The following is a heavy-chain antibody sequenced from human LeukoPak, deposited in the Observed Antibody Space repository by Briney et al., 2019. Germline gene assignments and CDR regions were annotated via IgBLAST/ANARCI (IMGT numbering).Heavy chain of an antibody. CDR1: GFTFNTYS. J-gene: IGHJ4*02. Sequence: GGFLRLSCAASGFTFNTYSMNLVRQAPGKGLEWVSSISSSSSYIHYADSVKGRFTISRDNAKNSLHLQMNSLRAVDTAVYYCARDGQQLAMAPFDYWGQGTLVSVSS. D-gene: IGHD6-13*01. CDR3: ARDGQQLAMAPFDY. V-gene: IGHV3-21*01. CDR2: ISSSSSYI.